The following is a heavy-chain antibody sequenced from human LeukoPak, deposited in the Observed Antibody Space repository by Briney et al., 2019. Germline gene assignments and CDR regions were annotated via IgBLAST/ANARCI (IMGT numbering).Heavy chain of an antibody. Sequence: PSETLSLTCAVYGGSFSGYYWSWIRQPPGKGLEWIGEINHSGSTNYNPSLKSRVTISVGTSKNQFSLKLSSVTAADTAVYYCARALAAANDYWGQGTLVTVSS. CDR3: ARALAAANDY. CDR2: INHSGST. D-gene: IGHD6-13*01. V-gene: IGHV4-34*01. CDR1: GGSFSGYY. J-gene: IGHJ4*02.